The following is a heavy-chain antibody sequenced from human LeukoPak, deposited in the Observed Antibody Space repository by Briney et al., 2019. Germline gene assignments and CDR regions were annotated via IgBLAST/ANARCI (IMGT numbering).Heavy chain of an antibody. Sequence: ASVKVSCKASGYTFTSYNIHWVRQAPGQGLEWMGIINPSGGSTNYAQKFQGRVTMTRDTSTSTVYMELSSLRSEDTAVCYCAKDLYHRYYHNSGHAFDYWGQGTLVTVSS. CDR3: AKDLYHRYYHNSGHAFDY. CDR1: GYTFTSYN. V-gene: IGHV1-46*01. J-gene: IGHJ4*02. D-gene: IGHD3-22*01. CDR2: INPSGGST.